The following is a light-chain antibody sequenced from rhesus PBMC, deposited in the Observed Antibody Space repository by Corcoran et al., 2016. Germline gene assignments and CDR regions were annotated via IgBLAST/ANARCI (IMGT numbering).Light chain of an antibody. Sequence: DIQMTQSPSSLSASVGDTVTITCRASQSISSWSAWYQQKQGKAPKLLIYKGYSLQSGVPSRFSGSGSGTDFTLTITSLQSEDFATYYCQQYSSSPYSFGQGTKVEIK. J-gene: IGKJ2*01. CDR2: KGY. V-gene: IGKV1-22*01. CDR1: QSISSW. CDR3: QQYSSSPYS.